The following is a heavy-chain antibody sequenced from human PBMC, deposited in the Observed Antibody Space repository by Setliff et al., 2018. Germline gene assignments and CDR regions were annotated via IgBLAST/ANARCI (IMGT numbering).Heavy chain of an antibody. CDR3: ARQARGYYYASSGYYRASPGYYYMDV. CDR2: IYPGDSDT. CDR1: GYSFTSYW. V-gene: IGHV5-51*01. Sequence: PRESLKISCKGSGYSFTSYWIGWVRQMPGKVLEWMGIIYPGDSDTRYSPSFQGQVTISADKSISTAYLQWSILKASDTAMYYCARQARGYYYASSGYYRASPGYYYMDVWGKVTTVTLSS. J-gene: IGHJ6*03. D-gene: IGHD3-22*01.